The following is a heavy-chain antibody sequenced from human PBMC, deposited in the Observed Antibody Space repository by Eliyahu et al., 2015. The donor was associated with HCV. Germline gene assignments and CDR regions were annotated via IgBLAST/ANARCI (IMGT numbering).Heavy chain of an antibody. CDR1: GGSITTYY. V-gene: IGHV4-59*01. CDR2: IHYSGST. J-gene: IGHJ5*02. Sequence: QVQLQESGPGLVKPSETLSLTCTVSGGSITTYYWSWIRQPPGKGLEWIGDIHYSGSTNYNPPLKSRVSISVDTSKXQFSLNLTSVTAADTAVYYCASGGGGIAVAGTGGWFDPWGQGTLVTVSS. CDR3: ASGGGGIAVAGTGGWFDP. D-gene: IGHD6-19*01.